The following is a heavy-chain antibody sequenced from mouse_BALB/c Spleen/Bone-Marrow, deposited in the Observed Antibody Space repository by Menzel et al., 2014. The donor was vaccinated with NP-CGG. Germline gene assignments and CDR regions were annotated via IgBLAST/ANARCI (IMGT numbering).Heavy chain of an antibody. J-gene: IGHJ4*01. Sequence: VQLKQSGPELVKPGASVKMSCKASGYTFTSYVMHWVKQKPGQGLEWIGYINPYNDGTKYNEKFKGKATLTSDKSSSTAYMELSSLTSEDSAVYYCARYGNYSFYAMDYWGQGTSVTVPS. V-gene: IGHV1-14*01. CDR1: GYTFTSYV. D-gene: IGHD2-1*01. CDR2: INPYNDGT. CDR3: ARYGNYSFYAMDY.